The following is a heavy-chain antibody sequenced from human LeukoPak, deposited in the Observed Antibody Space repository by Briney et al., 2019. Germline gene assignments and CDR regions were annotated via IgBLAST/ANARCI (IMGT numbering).Heavy chain of an antibody. CDR3: ARDYNYAMDV. J-gene: IGHJ6*02. Sequence: PGGSLRLSCAASGFTFSHYSMNWVRQAPGKGLEWVSYISGSSRDTYYADSVKGRFTISRDDAKNSLCLQMSGLRDEDTAVYYCARDYNYAMDVWGQGTTVTVS. CDR2: ISGSSRDT. V-gene: IGHV3-21*05. CDR1: GFTFSHYS.